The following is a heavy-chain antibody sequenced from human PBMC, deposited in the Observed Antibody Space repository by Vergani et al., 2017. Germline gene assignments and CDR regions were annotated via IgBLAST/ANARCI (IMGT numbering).Heavy chain of an antibody. J-gene: IGHJ4*02. CDR2: ISSSSSYI. D-gene: IGHD6-19*01. V-gene: IGHV3-21*04. CDR1: GFTFSSYS. CDR3: AKRKWAVAGTGFDY. Sequence: EVQLVESGGGLVKPGGSLRLSCAASGFTFSSYSMNWVRQAPGKGLEWVSSISSSSSYIYYADSVKGRFTISRDNSKNTLYLQMNSLRAEDTAVYYCAKRKWAVAGTGFDYWGQGTLVTVSS.